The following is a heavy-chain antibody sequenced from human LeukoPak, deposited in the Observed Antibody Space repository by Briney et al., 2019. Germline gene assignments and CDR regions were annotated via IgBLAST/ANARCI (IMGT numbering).Heavy chain of an antibody. CDR2: IIPIFGTA. Sequence: SVKVSCKASGGTFSSYAISWVRQAPGQGLEWMGGIIPIFGTANYAQKFQGRVTITADESTSTAYMELSSLRSEDTAVYYCASGIYSSSWSPSDYWGQGTLVTVSS. CDR3: ASGIYSSSWSPSDY. D-gene: IGHD6-13*01. J-gene: IGHJ4*02. CDR1: GGTFSSYA. V-gene: IGHV1-69*13.